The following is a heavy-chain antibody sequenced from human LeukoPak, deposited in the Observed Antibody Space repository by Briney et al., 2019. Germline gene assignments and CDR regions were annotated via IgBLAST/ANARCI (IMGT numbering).Heavy chain of an antibody. CDR1: GYTFTSYG. CDR2: ISAYNGNT. V-gene: IGHV1-18*01. D-gene: IGHD5-12*01. J-gene: IGHJ4*02. CDR3: AKDRAVATIGGIDY. Sequence: GASVKVSCKASGYTFTSYGISWVRQAPGQGLEWMGWISAYNGNTNYAQKFQGRVTMTRDTSISTVYMELSRLRSDDTAVYYCAKDRAVATIGGIDYWGQGTLVTVSS.